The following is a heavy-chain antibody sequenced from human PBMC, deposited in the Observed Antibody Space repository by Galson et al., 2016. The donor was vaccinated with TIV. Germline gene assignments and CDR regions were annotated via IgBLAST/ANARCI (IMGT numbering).Heavy chain of an antibody. CDR2: IIPIFGTA. V-gene: IGHV1-69*13. D-gene: IGHD4-17*01. CDR1: GATFNKYA. Sequence: SVKVSCKASGATFNKYAISWVRQAPGQGLEWMGGIIPIFGTANYAQKFQGRVTITADEFPSAAYMELNSVRSEDTAVYYCARGSGDTYYYYFGMDVWGQGTTVTVAS. J-gene: IGHJ6*02. CDR3: ARGSGDTYYYYFGMDV.